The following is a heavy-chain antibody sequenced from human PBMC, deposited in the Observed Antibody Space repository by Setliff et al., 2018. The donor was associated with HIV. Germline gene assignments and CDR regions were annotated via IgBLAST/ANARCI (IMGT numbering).Heavy chain of an antibody. Sequence: GGSLRLSCAASGFTFSNSWMNWVRQAPGKGLVWVSRINSDGSSTTYADSVKGRFTISRDNAKNTLSLQMSSLRAEDTAVYFCAKGFYYDTGDGRVRAFDIWGQGTMVTVSS. J-gene: IGHJ3*02. CDR2: INSDGSST. CDR1: GFTFSNSW. D-gene: IGHD3-22*01. CDR3: AKGFYYDTGDGRVRAFDI. V-gene: IGHV3-74*01.